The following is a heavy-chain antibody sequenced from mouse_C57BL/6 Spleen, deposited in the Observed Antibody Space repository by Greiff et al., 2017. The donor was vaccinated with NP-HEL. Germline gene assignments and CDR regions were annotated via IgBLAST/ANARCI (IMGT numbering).Heavy chain of an antibody. CDR2: ISSGGSYT. CDR1: GFTFSSYG. D-gene: IGHD2-3*01. Sequence: VQLVESGGDLVKPGGSLKLSCAASGFTFSSYGMSWVRQTPDKRLEWVATISSGGSYTYYPDSVKGRFTISRDNAKNTLYLQMSSLKSEDTAMYYCARHDGYAAWFAYWGQGTLVTVSA. CDR3: ARHDGYAAWFAY. J-gene: IGHJ3*01. V-gene: IGHV5-6*01.